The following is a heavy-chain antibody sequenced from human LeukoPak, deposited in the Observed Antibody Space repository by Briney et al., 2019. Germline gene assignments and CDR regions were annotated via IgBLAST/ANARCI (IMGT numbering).Heavy chain of an antibody. CDR2: INHSGST. D-gene: IGHD3-3*01. Sequence: PSETLSLTCAVYGGSFSGYYWSWIRQPPGKGLEWIGEINHSGSTNYNPSLKSRVTISVDTSKNQFSLKLSSVTAADTAVYYCARVAASHTIFGVVTLNYYYYYMDVWGKGTTVTVSS. J-gene: IGHJ6*03. CDR1: GGSFSGYY. V-gene: IGHV4-34*01. CDR3: ARVAASHTIFGVVTLNYYYYYMDV.